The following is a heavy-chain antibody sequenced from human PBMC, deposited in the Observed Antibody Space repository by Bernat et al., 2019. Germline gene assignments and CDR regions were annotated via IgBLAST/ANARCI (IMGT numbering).Heavy chain of an antibody. Sequence: EVQLLESGGGLVQPGGSLRLSCAASGFTFSSYAMSWVRQAPGKGLEWVSAISGSGGSTYYADSVKGRFTISRDNSKNTLYLQMNSLRAEDTAVYYCAKDSTVVTPITGYFDYWGQGTLVTVSS. V-gene: IGHV3-23*01. J-gene: IGHJ4*02. D-gene: IGHD4-23*01. CDR3: AKDSTVVTPITGYFDY. CDR1: GFTFSSYA. CDR2: ISGSGGST.